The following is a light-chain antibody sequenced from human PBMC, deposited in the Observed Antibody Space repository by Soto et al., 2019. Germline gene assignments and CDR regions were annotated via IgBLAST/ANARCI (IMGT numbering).Light chain of an antibody. CDR1: QSISSY. Sequence: DIQMTQSPSSLSASVGDRVTITRRASQSISSYLNWYQQKPGKAPKLLIYAASSLQSGVPSRFSGRGSGTDFTLTISSLQPEDFATYYCQQSYSTLRTFGQGTKVDIK. CDR3: QQSYSTLRT. CDR2: AAS. J-gene: IGKJ1*01. V-gene: IGKV1-39*01.